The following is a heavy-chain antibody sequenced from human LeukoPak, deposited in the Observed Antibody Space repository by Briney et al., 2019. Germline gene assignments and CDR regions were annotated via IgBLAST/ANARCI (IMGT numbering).Heavy chain of an antibody. D-gene: IGHD3-22*01. CDR2: INSDGSST. Sequence: GGSLRLSCATSGFTFSNYWMHWVRQAPGKGLVWVSRINSDGSSTRYADSVRGRFTISRDNAKNTLYLQMNSLRAEDTAVYYCAKTPSGYYSWSSFYWGQGTLVTVSS. CDR3: AKTPSGYYSWSSFY. J-gene: IGHJ4*02. CDR1: GFTFSNYW. V-gene: IGHV3-74*01.